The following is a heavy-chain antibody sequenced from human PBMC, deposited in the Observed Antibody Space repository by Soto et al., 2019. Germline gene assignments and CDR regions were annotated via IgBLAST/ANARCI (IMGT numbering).Heavy chain of an antibody. CDR3: ARAHGNCTANTCFRSGYFAL. V-gene: IGHV5-51*01. J-gene: IGHJ2*01. CDR1: GYTFGNYW. Sequence: PGESLKISCQGSGYTFGNYWIAWVRQMPGKGLEWMGIIYPGDSDTTYSPSFQGQVLISADKSISTTYLQWSSVKASDTAIYYCARAHGNCTANTCFRSGYFALWGRGTRVTVSS. D-gene: IGHD2-8*02. CDR2: IYPGDSDT.